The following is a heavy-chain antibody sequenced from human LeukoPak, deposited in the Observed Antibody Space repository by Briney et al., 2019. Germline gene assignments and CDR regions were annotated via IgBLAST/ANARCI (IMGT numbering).Heavy chain of an antibody. CDR3: ARDGYTYGSFDY. V-gene: IGHV4-39*01. CDR2: IYYSGST. CDR1: GGSISSSSYF. D-gene: IGHD5-18*01. Sequence: KPSETLSLTCSVSGGSISSSSYFWGWIRQPPGKGLEWIGSIYYSGSTYSNPSLKSRVTISVDTSKRQFSLKLSSVTAADTAVYYCARDGYTYGSFDYWGQGTLVTVSS. J-gene: IGHJ4*02.